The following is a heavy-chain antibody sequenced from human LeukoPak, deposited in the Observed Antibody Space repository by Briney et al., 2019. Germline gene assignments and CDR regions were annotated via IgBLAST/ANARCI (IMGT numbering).Heavy chain of an antibody. J-gene: IGHJ3*02. CDR3: TRGGNTGYYYNAFDI. V-gene: IGHV3-48*03. Sequence: TGGSLRLSCAASGFTFSTYEMNWVRQAPGKGLEWVSYISSSDNTIYYADSVKGRFTISRDNAKISLYLQMNSPRVEDTAVYYCTRGGNTGYYYNAFDIWGQGTMVTVSS. D-gene: IGHD3-22*01. CDR2: ISSSDNTI. CDR1: GFTFSTYE.